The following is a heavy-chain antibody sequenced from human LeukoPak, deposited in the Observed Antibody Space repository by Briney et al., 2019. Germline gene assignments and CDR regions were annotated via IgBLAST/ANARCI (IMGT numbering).Heavy chain of an antibody. CDR1: GGSISSGGYS. J-gene: IGHJ6*02. V-gene: IGHV4-30-2*01. CDR3: ARGHSGSYYPQGYYYYGMDV. CDR2: IYHSGST. Sequence: SETLSLTCAVSGGSISSGGYSWSWIRQPPGKGLEWIGYIYHSGSTYYNPSLKSRVTISVDRSKNQFSLKLSSVTAADTAVYYCARGHSGSYYPQGYYYYGMDVWGQGTTVTVSS. D-gene: IGHD3-10*01.